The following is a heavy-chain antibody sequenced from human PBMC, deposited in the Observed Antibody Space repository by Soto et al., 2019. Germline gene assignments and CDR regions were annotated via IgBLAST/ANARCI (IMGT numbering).Heavy chain of an antibody. Sequence: PGGSLRLSCAASGFTFDDYAMHWVRQAPGKGLEWVSGISWNSGSIGYADSVKGRFTISRDNAKNSLYLQMNSLRAEDTALYYCAKDIGIAVAVDAFDIWGQGTMVTVSS. V-gene: IGHV3-9*01. D-gene: IGHD6-19*01. CDR2: ISWNSGSI. J-gene: IGHJ3*02. CDR3: AKDIGIAVAVDAFDI. CDR1: GFTFDDYA.